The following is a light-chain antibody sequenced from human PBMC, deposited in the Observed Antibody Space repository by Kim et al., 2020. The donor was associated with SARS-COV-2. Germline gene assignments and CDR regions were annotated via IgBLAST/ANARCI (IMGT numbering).Light chain of an antibody. J-gene: IGLJ2*01. CDR1: SSEVGGYNY. V-gene: IGLV2-14*03. Sequence: SSIACTGTSSEVGGYNYVAWDRQHPGKAPKHMMYDGNKRPAGVSNRVSGSKSGNTASLTISGLQAEDEADYYCSSYTSTNTPVIFGGGTQLTVL. CDR2: DGN. CDR3: SSYTSTNTPVI.